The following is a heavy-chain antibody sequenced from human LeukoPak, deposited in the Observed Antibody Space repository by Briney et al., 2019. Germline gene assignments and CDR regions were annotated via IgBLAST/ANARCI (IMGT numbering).Heavy chain of an antibody. CDR3: ARGGNVSWFDP. D-gene: IGHD1-14*01. J-gene: IGHJ5*02. CDR1: GGSISSYY. V-gene: IGHV4-59*12. Sequence: SETLSLTCTVSGGSISSYYWSWIRQPPGKGLEWIGYIYYSGSTNYNPSLKSRVTISVDTSKNQFSLKLSSVTAADTAVYYCARGGNVSWFDPWGQGTLVTVSS. CDR2: IYYSGST.